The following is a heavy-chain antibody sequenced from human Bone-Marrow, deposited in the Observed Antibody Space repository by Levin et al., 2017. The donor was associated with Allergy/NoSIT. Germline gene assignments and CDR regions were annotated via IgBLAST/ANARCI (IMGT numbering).Heavy chain of an antibody. CDR3: AREGLGRGGFDY. CDR1: GFTFSNYW. V-gene: IGHV3-7*01. D-gene: IGHD7-27*01. J-gene: IGHJ4*02. CDR2: IEQDGSDK. Sequence: GGSLRLSCAASGFTFSNYWMTWVRQPPGKGLEWVANIEQDGSDKNYVDTVKGRFTISRDNAKNSLYLQMDSLRDEDTAVYYCAREGLGRGGFDYWGQGTLVTVSS.